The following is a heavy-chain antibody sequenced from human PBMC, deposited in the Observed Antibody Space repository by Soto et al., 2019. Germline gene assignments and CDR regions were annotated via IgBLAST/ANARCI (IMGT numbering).Heavy chain of an antibody. J-gene: IGHJ4*02. CDR1: GYTFTSYG. Sequence: ASVKVSCKASGYTFTSYGISWVRQAPGQGLEWMGWISAYNGNIKYAQKLQGRVTMTTDTSTSTAYMELSSLRSEDTAVYYCAGTKCTNGVCSHYFDYWGQGTLVTSPQ. V-gene: IGHV1-18*01. CDR3: AGTKCTNGVCSHYFDY. CDR2: ISAYNGNI. D-gene: IGHD2-8*01.